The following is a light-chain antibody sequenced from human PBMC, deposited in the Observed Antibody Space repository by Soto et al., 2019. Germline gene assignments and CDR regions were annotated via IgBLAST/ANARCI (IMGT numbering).Light chain of an antibody. CDR3: QQYGSSHT. V-gene: IGKV3-20*01. CDR2: GAS. Sequence: IVLTQSPGTLSLSPGERATLSCRASQSFVNMYLAWYQQKPGQAPRLLIFGASTRATGIPDRFSGSGAGAYFNLTISRLEPADFGVYYCQQYGSSHTFGQGTRLEIK. J-gene: IGKJ5*01. CDR1: QSFVNMY.